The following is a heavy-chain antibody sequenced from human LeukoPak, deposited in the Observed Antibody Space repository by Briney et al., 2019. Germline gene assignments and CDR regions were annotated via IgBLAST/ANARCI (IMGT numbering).Heavy chain of an antibody. CDR3: AREGRIAVAGTGSDWYDP. CDR2: IIPIFGTA. J-gene: IGHJ5*02. D-gene: IGHD6-19*01. V-gene: IGHV1-69*13. Sequence: SVKVSCKASGGTFSSYAISWVRQAPGQGLEWMGGIIPIFGTANYAQKFQGRVTITADESTSTAYMELSSLRSEDTAVYYCAREGRIAVAGTGSDWYDPWGQGTLVTVSS. CDR1: GGTFSSYA.